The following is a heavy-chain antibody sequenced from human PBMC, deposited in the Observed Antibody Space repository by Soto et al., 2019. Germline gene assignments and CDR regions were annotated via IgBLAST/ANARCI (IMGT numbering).Heavy chain of an antibody. CDR3: AREGSSTGYYGMDV. Sequence: QVPLVESGGGVVQPGRSLRLSCAASGFTFSSYAMHWVRQAPGKGLEWVAVISYDGSNKYYADSVKGRFTISRDNSKNTLYLQMNSLRAEDTAVYYCAREGSSTGYYGMDVWGQGTTVTVSS. J-gene: IGHJ6*02. D-gene: IGHD6-6*01. CDR1: GFTFSSYA. CDR2: ISYDGSNK. V-gene: IGHV3-30-3*01.